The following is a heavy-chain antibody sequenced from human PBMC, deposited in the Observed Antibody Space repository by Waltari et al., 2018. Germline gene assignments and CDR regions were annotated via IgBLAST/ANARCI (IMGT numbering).Heavy chain of an antibody. J-gene: IGHJ4*02. D-gene: IGHD6-13*01. CDR3: AIFIAAAGFFDY. V-gene: IGHV4-4*02. CDR1: GGSIRSSNW. CDR2: IYHCGST. Sequence: QVQLQESGPGLVKPSGTMSLTRAGSGGSIRSSNWWSWVRQPPGKGLEWIGEIYHCGSTNYNPSLKSRVTISVDKSKNQFSLKLSSVTAADTAVYYCAIFIAAAGFFDYWGQGTLVTVSS.